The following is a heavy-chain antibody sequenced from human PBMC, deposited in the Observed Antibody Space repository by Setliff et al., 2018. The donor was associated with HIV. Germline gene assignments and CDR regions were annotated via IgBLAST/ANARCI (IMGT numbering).Heavy chain of an antibody. D-gene: IGHD1-26*01. V-gene: IGHV4-4*08. CDR2: IYTSGST. CDR1: GGSISSYY. CDR3: ARHRPWEVDVFDS. J-gene: IGHJ3*02. Sequence: KPSETLSLTCTVSGGSISSYYWSWIRQPPGKGLEWIGYIYTSGSTNYNPSLKSRVTISVDTSKNQFSLKLTSVTAADTAVYYCARHRPWEVDVFDSWGQGTMVTVSS.